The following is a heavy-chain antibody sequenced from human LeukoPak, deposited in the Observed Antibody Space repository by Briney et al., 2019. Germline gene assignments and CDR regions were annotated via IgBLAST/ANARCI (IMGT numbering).Heavy chain of an antibody. V-gene: IGHV4-39*01. CDR2: IYYGRRT. D-gene: IGHD1-26*01. CDR3: ARYSGSSLVLDY. Sequence: SETLSLTCTVSGGSISSSSSYWSWIRQPPGRGLDWIGNIYYGRRTYSSPSLKSRVTMSVDTSKNQFSLNLSSVTAADAAVYYCARYSGSSLVLDYWGQGTLVTVS. J-gene: IGHJ4*02. CDR1: GGSISSSSSY.